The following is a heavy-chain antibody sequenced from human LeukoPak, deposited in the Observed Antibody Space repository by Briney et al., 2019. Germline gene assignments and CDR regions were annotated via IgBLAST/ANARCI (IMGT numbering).Heavy chain of an antibody. CDR1: GYTFTGYY. CDR2: INPNSGGT. Sequence: ASVKVSCKASGYTFTGYYMHWVRQAPGQGLEWMGRINPNSGGTNYAQKFQGRVTMTRDTSISTAYMELSSLRSEDTAVYYCARDQSPYCSSTSCSTGYYYYGMDVWGQGTTVTVSS. D-gene: IGHD2-2*01. J-gene: IGHJ6*02. CDR3: ARDQSPYCSSTSCSTGYYYYGMDV. V-gene: IGHV1-2*06.